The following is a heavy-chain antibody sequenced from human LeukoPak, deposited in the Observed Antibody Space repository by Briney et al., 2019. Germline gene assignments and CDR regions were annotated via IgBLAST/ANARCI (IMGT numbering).Heavy chain of an antibody. CDR1: GVTLSKYA. J-gene: IGHJ4*02. V-gene: IGHV3-48*04. Sequence: GGSLRLSCAASGVTLSKYAMNWVRQAPGKGLEWVSYISSSGSTIYYADSVKGRFTISRDNAKNSLYLQMNSLRAEDTAVYYCARVEDLWFGELSLSDYWGQGTLVTVSS. CDR3: ARVEDLWFGELSLSDY. CDR2: ISSSGSTI. D-gene: IGHD3-10*01.